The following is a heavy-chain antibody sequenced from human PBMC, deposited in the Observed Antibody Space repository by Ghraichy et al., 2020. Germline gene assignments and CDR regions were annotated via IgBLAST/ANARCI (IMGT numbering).Heavy chain of an antibody. D-gene: IGHD1-26*01. CDR2: IYHSGST. CDR3: ARGGVGATPFDY. V-gene: IGHV4-38-2*02. CDR1: GYSISSGYY. Sequence: SETLSLTCTVSGYSISSGYYWGWIRQPPGKGLEWIGSIYHSGSTYYNPSLKSRVTISVDTSKNQFSLKLSSVTAADTAVYYCARGGVGATPFDYWGQGTLVTVSS. J-gene: IGHJ4*02.